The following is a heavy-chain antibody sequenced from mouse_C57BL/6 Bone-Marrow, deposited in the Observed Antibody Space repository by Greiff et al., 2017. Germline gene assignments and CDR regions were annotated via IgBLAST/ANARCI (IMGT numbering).Heavy chain of an antibody. CDR3: VRSFPNDGTYGGFDY. J-gene: IGHJ2*01. D-gene: IGHD1-1*02. Sequence: QVQLQQSGTELVKPGASVKLSCKASGYTFTSYWMHWVKQRPGQGLEWIGNINPSNGGTNYNEKFKSKDTLTVDKSSSTAYMQLSSLTSEDSAFDYCVRSFPNDGTYGGFDYWGKGTTLTVSA. CDR1: GYTFTSYW. V-gene: IGHV1-53*01. CDR2: INPSNGGT.